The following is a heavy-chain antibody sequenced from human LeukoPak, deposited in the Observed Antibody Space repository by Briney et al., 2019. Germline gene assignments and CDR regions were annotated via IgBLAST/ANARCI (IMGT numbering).Heavy chain of an antibody. Sequence: PGGSLRLSCAASGFTFTYAWMSWVRQAPGKGLEWVAVMSYHGIDKYYADSVKGRFTISRDNSKNTLYLQMNSLRPEDTAVYYCAKSGGGLADGFDLWGQGTMVTVSS. CDR2: MSYHGIDK. V-gene: IGHV3-30*18. CDR1: GFTFTYAW. J-gene: IGHJ3*01. CDR3: AKSGGGLADGFDL. D-gene: IGHD3-16*01.